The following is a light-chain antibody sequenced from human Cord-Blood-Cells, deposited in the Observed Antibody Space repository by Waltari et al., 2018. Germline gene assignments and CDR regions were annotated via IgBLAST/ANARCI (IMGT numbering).Light chain of an antibody. CDR3: SSYTSSSTVV. V-gene: IGLV2-14*03. J-gene: IGLJ2*01. CDR2: DVS. CDR1: GSDVGVSNY. Sequence: QSALTQPASVSGSPRRSITISCTGTGSDVGVSNYVSCHLHNPGKAPKRMIYDVSNRPSGVSNRFSGSKSGNTASLTISGLQAEDEADYYCSSYTSSSTVVVGGGTKLTVL.